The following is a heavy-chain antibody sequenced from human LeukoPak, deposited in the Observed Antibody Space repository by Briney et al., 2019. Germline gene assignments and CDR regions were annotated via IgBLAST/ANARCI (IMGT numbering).Heavy chain of an antibody. CDR1: GFAVGSNY. J-gene: IGHJ4*02. CDR2: INGGGTRT. D-gene: IGHD5-12*01. CDR3: ARDQGGYSTDFDF. V-gene: IGHV3-23*01. Sequence: GGSLRLSCVASGFAVGSNYMSWVRQAPGKGLEWVSTINGGGTRTYYAVSVNGRFIISRDNSMNTLYLQMNGLRAEDTAVYYCARDQGGYSTDFDFWGQGTLVTVSS.